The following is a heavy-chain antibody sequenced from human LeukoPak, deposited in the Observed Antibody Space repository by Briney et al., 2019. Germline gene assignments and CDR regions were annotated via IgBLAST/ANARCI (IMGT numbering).Heavy chain of an antibody. V-gene: IGHV1-18*01. CDR3: ARDGNTIFGVVIPHFDY. CDR1: GYTFTSYG. J-gene: IGHJ4*02. CDR2: ISAYNGNT. Sequence: ASVKVSCKASGYTFTSYGISWVRQAPGQGLEWMGWISAYNGNTNYAQKLQGRVTMTTDTSTSTAYMELRSLRSDDTAVYYCARDGNTIFGVVIPHFDYWGQGTLVTVSS. D-gene: IGHD3-3*01.